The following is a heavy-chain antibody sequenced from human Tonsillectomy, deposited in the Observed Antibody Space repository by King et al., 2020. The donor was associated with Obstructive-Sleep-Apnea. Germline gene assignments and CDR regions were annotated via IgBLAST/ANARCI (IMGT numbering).Heavy chain of an antibody. CDR3: ARLEGFSGYDLGRETNWFDP. D-gene: IGHD5-12*01. V-gene: IGHV4-59*08. Sequence: QLQESGPGLVKPSETLSLTCTVSGGSISSYYWSWIRQPPGKGLEWIGYIYYSGSTNYNPSLKSRVTISVDTSKNQFSLKLSSVTAADTAVYYCARLEGFSGYDLGRETNWFDPWGQGTLVTVSS. CDR2: IYYSGST. CDR1: GGSISSYY. J-gene: IGHJ5*02.